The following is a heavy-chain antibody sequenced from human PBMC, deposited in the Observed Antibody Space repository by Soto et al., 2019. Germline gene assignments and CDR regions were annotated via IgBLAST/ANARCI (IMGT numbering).Heavy chain of an antibody. V-gene: IGHV3-53*01. Sequence: GGSLRLSCAASGFTVSSNYMSCVRQAPGKGLEWVAVMYSGGSTYYADSVKGRFTISRDNSKNTLYLQMNSLRAEDTAGYYCATAARYRYSSGWLWVMRYYYYGIDVWDKGTTGTVSS. CDR2: MYSGGST. CDR3: ATAARYRYSSGWLWVMRYYYYGIDV. D-gene: IGHD6-19*01. CDR1: GFTVSSNY. J-gene: IGHJ6*04.